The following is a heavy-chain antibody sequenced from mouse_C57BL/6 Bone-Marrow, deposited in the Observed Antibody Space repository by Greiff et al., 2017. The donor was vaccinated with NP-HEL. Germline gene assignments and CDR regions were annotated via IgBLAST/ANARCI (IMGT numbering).Heavy chain of an antibody. V-gene: IGHV2-5*01. Sequence: QVQLQQSGPGLVQPSQSLSITCTVSGFSLTSYGVHWVRQSPGKGLEWLGVIWRGGSTDYNAAFTSRLSITKDNSKSQVFFKMNSLQADDTAIYYCAKILAWFAYWGQGTLVTVSA. CDR2: IWRGGST. CDR3: AKILAWFAY. J-gene: IGHJ3*01. CDR1: GFSLTSYG.